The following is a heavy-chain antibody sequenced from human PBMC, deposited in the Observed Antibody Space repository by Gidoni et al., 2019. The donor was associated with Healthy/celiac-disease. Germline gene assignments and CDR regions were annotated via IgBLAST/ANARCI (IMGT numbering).Heavy chain of an antibody. CDR2: ISYDGSNK. D-gene: IGHD4-4*01. Sequence: QVQLVESGGGVVQPGRSLRLSGAASGFPFISHAMHWVRQAPGKGLEWVAVISYDGSNKYYADSVKGRFTISRDNSKNTLYLQMNSLRAEDTAVYYCARDHDSNYILDYWGQGTLVTVSS. CDR1: GFPFISHA. J-gene: IGHJ4*02. CDR3: ARDHDSNYILDY. V-gene: IGHV3-30-3*01.